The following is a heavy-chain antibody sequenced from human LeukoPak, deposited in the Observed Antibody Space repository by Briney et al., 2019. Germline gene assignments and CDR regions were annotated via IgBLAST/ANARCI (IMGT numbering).Heavy chain of an antibody. CDR1: GFTFSSYG. D-gene: IGHD1-26*01. CDR3: AKETGRWELE. V-gene: IGHV3-30*18. J-gene: IGHJ4*02. Sequence: PGGSLRLSCAASGFTFSSYGIHWVRQAPGKGLEWVAVIPNDGSKKYYADSVKGRFTISRDNSKNTLYLQMNSLRAEDTAVYYCAKETGRWELEWGQGTLVTVSS. CDR2: IPNDGSKK.